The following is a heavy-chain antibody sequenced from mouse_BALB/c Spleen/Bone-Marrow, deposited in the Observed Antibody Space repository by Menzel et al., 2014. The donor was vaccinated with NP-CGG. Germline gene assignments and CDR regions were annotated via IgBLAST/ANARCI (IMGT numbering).Heavy chain of an antibody. J-gene: IGHJ2*01. CDR3: ARGFDY. V-gene: IGHV1S81*02. CDR1: GYTFTNYW. CDR2: INPSNGRT. Sequence: GAELVKPEASVKLSCKASGYTFTNYWMHWVKQRPGQGLEWIGEINPSNGRTNYNEKFKSKATLTVDKSSSTAYMQLSSLTSEDSAVYYCARGFDYWGQGTTLTVSS.